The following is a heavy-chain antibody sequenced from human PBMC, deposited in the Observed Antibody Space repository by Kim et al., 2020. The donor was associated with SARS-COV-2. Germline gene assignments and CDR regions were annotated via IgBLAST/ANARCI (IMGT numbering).Heavy chain of an antibody. D-gene: IGHD6-19*01. Sequence: GGSLRLSCAASGFTFSSYSMNWVRQAPGKGLEWVSYISSSSSTIYYADSVKGRFTISRDNAKNSLYLQMNSLRDEDTAVYYCARVTRPTGYSSGWYGGWFDPWGQGTLVTVSS. CDR3: ARVTRPTGYSSGWYGGWFDP. V-gene: IGHV3-48*02. CDR1: GFTFSSYS. J-gene: IGHJ5*02. CDR2: ISSSSSTI.